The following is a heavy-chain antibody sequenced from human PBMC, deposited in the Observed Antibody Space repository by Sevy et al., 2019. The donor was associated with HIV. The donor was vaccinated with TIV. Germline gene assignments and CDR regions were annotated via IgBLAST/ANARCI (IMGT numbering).Heavy chain of an antibody. J-gene: IGHJ4*02. CDR2: ISYDGSNK. Sequence: GGSLRLSCAASGFTFSSYAMHWVRQAPGKGLEWVAVISYDGSNKYYADSVKGRFTISRDNSENTLYLQMNSLRAEDTAVYYCARDRYGVRGGFDYWGQGTLVTVSS. CDR3: ARDRYGVRGGFDY. CDR1: GFTFSSYA. V-gene: IGHV3-30-3*01. D-gene: IGHD3-10*01.